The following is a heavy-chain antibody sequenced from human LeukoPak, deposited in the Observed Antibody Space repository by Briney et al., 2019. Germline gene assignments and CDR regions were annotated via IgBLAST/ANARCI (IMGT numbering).Heavy chain of an antibody. V-gene: IGHV1-46*01. CDR3: ARARYWFSSSWYVY. J-gene: IGHJ4*02. Sequence: ASGEVTFKASGYTFTSYQLHCVRQAPGQGREWMGIINPWGDSTTYVQSFQGRVTLTSDTSPSTVHMELIRLWYKVTSGYYFARARYWFSSSWYVYWGQGTLVTVAS. CDR2: INPWGDST. CDR1: GYTFTSYQ. D-gene: IGHD6-13*01.